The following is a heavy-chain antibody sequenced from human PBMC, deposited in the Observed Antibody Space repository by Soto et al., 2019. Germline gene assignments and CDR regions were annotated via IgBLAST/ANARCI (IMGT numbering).Heavy chain of an antibody. Sequence: GGSLRLSCAASGCTLIKASMIWVRQAPGKGLEWVGHIKSNADGGATDYAAPVKGRFTVSRDDSRNTLYLQLNSLRTEDTAVYYCTTGPNLRPLAAFDIWGQGTVVTVSS. V-gene: IGHV3-15*01. CDR3: TTGPNLRPLAAFDI. CDR1: GCTLIKAS. CDR2: IKSNADGGAT. J-gene: IGHJ3*02.